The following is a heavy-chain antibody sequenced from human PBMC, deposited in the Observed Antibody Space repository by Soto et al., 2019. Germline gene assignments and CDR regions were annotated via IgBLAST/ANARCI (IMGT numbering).Heavy chain of an antibody. CDR2: IIPFLDVA. V-gene: IGHV1-69*02. D-gene: IGHD2-2*02. Sequence: QVQLVQSGADVKKPGSSVRVSCKASGDTLNSFTVNWVRQAPGQGLEWMGRIIPFLDVANYAQKFQGRVTISADKSTNTVHMDLSSLRSDDTAVYYCGRSQGRCTTIRCYRPVSGWGQGTLVTVSS. CDR1: GDTLNSFT. CDR3: GRSQGRCTTIRCYRPVSG. J-gene: IGHJ4*02.